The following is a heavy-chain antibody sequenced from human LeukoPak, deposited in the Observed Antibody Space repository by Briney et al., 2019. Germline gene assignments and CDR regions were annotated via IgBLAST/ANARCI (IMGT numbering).Heavy chain of an antibody. J-gene: IGHJ4*02. D-gene: IGHD2-15*01. V-gene: IGHV1-18*01. CDR1: GYTFFTYG. Sequence: ASVKVSCKASGYTFFTYGISWVRQAPGQGLEWLGWVSAYADDTNYVQKYQGRVSMTTDTSTSTAYMELRSLRSVGTAVYYCARDCIGCHGFDYWGQGTLVTVSS. CDR2: VSAYADDT. CDR3: ARDCIGCHGFDY.